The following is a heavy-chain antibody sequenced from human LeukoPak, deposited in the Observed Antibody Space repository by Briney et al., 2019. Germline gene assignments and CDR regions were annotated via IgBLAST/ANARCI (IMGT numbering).Heavy chain of an antibody. J-gene: IGHJ4*02. CDR1: GYTLTELS. CDR3: ATNPLWFGELLYESDY. D-gene: IGHD3-10*01. V-gene: IGHV1-24*01. Sequence: ASVKVSCKVSGYTLTELSMHWVRQAPGKGLEWMGGFDPEDGETIYAQKFQGRVTMTEDTSTDTAYMELSSPRSEDTAVYYCATNPLWFGELLYESDYWGQGTLVTVSS. CDR2: FDPEDGET.